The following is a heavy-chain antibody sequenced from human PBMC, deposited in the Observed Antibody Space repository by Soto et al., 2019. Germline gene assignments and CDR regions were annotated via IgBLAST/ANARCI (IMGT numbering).Heavy chain of an antibody. Sequence: ASVKVSCKTSGYTFTSYGINWVRQAPGQWLEWMGWISAYNGNTNYAQKLQGRVTMTTDTSTSTAYMELRSLRSDDTAVYYCASSSWSSFDYWGQGTLVTVSS. D-gene: IGHD6-13*01. CDR2: ISAYNGNT. V-gene: IGHV1-18*01. CDR3: ASSSWSSFDY. J-gene: IGHJ4*02. CDR1: GYTFTSYG.